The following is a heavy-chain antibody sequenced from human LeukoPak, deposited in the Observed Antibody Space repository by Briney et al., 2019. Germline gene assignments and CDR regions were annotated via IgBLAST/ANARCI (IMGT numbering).Heavy chain of an antibody. D-gene: IGHD6-19*01. Sequence: PSETLSPTCTVSGYSISSYYWSWIRQPPGKGLEWIGYIYYSGSTNYNPSLKSRVTISVDTSKNQFSLKLSSVTAADTAVYYRARKWLVLGVVAFDIWGQGTMVTVSS. J-gene: IGHJ3*02. CDR2: IYYSGST. V-gene: IGHV4-59*12. CDR3: ARKWLVLGVVAFDI. CDR1: GYSISSYY.